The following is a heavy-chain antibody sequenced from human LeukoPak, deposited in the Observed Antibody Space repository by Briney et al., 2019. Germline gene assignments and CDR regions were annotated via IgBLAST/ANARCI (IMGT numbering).Heavy chain of an antibody. CDR1: GYSISSAYN. CDR2: IYRSGNT. Sequence: PSETLSLTCTVSGYSISSAYNWGWIRQPPGKGLEWIGSIYRSGNTYSNPSLKSRVTISVDTSKNQFSLKLSSVTAADTAVYYCAKTLGNTVTTDYYYYMDVWGKGTTVTVSS. CDR3: AKTLGNTVTTDYYYYMDV. D-gene: IGHD4-11*01. J-gene: IGHJ6*03. V-gene: IGHV4-38-2*02.